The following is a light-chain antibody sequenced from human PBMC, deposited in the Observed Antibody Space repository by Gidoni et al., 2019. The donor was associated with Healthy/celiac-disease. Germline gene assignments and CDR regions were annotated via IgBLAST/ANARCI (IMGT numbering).Light chain of an antibody. V-gene: IGKV1-33*01. CDR2: DAS. J-gene: IGKJ3*01. CDR3: QQYDNLPLFT. Sequence: DIQMTQSPSSLSASVGDRVTITCQASQDISNYLNWYQQKPGKATKLLIYDASNLETGVPSRFSGSGSGTDFTFTISSLQPEDIATYYCQQYDNLPLFTFGPXTKVDIK. CDR1: QDISNY.